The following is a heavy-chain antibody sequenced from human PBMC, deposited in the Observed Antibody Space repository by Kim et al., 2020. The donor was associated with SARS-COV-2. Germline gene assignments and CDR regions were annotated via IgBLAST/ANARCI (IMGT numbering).Heavy chain of an antibody. V-gene: IGHV3-48*03. J-gene: IGHJ3*02. D-gene: IGHD5-12*01. CDR2: ISSSGSTI. Sequence: GGYLRLSCAASGFTFSSYEMNWVRQAPGKGLEWVSYISSSGSTIYYADSVKGRFTISRDNAKNSLYLQMNSLRAEDTAVYYCARGIYDSYAFDIWGQGTMVTVSS. CDR3: ARGIYDSYAFDI. CDR1: GFTFSSYE.